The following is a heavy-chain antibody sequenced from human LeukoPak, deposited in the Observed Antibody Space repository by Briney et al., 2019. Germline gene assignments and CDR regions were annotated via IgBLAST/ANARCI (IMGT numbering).Heavy chain of an antibody. CDR2: ISSSSSTI. CDR3: AKRAAAGIEI. CDR1: GFTFSSYS. D-gene: IGHD6-13*01. Sequence: PGGSLRLSCAASGFTFSSYSMNWVRQAPGKGLEWVSYISSSSSTIYYADSVKGRFTISRDNSKNTLYLQMNSLRAEDTAVYYCAKRAAAGIEIWGQGTMVTVSS. V-gene: IGHV3-48*01. J-gene: IGHJ3*02.